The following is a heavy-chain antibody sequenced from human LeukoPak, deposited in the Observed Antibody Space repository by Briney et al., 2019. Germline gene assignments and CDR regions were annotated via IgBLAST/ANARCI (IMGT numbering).Heavy chain of an antibody. CDR3: ARGSTSAARFDF. CDR1: GFTFSIYG. Sequence: PGGSLRLSCAASGFTFSIYGMHWVRQAPGKGLEWVAVIWSDEVNKYYTDSVKGRFTVSRDNSQNTLYLQMNSLRAEDTAVYYCARGSTSAARFDFWGQGTLVTVSS. J-gene: IGHJ4*02. D-gene: IGHD6-6*01. V-gene: IGHV3-33*01. CDR2: IWSDEVNK.